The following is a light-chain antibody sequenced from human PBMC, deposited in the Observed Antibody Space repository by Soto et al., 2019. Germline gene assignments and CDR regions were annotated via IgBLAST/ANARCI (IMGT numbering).Light chain of an antibody. CDR1: SSNIGNNY. Sequence: SVLTQPPSVSAAPGQKVTLSCSGSSSNIGNNYVSWYQQLPGTAPKLLIYDNNKRPSGIPDRFSGSKSGTSATLGITGLQTGDEADYYCGTWDSSLSAYVFGTGTKVTVL. CDR3: GTWDSSLSAYV. J-gene: IGLJ1*01. V-gene: IGLV1-51*01. CDR2: DNN.